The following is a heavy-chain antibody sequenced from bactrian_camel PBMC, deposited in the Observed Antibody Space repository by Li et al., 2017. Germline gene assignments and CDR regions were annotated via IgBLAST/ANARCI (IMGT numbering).Heavy chain of an antibody. CDR1: GYTYCTYE. Sequence: HVQLVESGGGSVQAGGSLRLSCASSGYTYCTYEMAWYRQAPGKEREFVSSIDSAGTARYADSVKGRFTISQDYAKNTVYLQLNSLKPEDTAMYYCAASNRGGWSLREGDFGYWGQGTQVTVS. CDR2: IDSAGTA. CDR3: AASNRGGWSLREGDFGY. J-gene: IGHJ6*01. D-gene: IGHD6*01. V-gene: IGHV3S53*01.